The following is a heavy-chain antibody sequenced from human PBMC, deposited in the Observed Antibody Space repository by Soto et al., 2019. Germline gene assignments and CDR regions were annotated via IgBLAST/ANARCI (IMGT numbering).Heavy chain of an antibody. J-gene: IGHJ3*02. CDR2: ISGSGGST. V-gene: IGHV3-23*01. CDR1: GFTFSSYA. D-gene: IGHD2-2*01. CDR3: AKKGYCSSTSCLFDAFDI. Sequence: EVQLLESGGGLVQPGGSLRLSCAASGFTFSSYAMSWVRQAPGKGLEWVSAISGSGGSTYYADSVKGRFTISRDNSKNTLYQQMNSLRAEDTAVYYCAKKGYCSSTSCLFDAFDIWGQGTMVTVSS.